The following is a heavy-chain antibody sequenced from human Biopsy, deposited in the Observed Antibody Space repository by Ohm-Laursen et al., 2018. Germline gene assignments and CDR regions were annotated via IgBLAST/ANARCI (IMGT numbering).Heavy chain of an antibody. J-gene: IGHJ1*01. D-gene: IGHD3-9*01. Sequence: SSVKVSCKTPEGTFSNYGVNWVRQAPGQGLEWLGGNIPILGTGNYAQKFQDRVTVAADTSMSTATMELRSLRSDDTAVYYCATKLTGYFHHWGQGTLVIVSS. CDR2: NIPILGTG. V-gene: IGHV1-69*06. CDR1: EGTFSNYG. CDR3: ATKLTGYFHH.